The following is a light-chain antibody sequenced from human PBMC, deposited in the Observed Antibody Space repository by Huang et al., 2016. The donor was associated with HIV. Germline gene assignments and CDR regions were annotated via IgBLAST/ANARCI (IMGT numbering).Light chain of an antibody. V-gene: IGKV1-6*01. Sequence: AVQMTQSPSSLSASVGDRVTITCRASQDIRSDLGWYQQKPGKAPDLLIYASSTLKSGVPSRFSGSGSGTDFTLTISSLQPEDFATYYCLQDFNYPRTFGQGTKVEIK. CDR1: QDIRSD. J-gene: IGKJ1*01. CDR2: ASS. CDR3: LQDFNYPRT.